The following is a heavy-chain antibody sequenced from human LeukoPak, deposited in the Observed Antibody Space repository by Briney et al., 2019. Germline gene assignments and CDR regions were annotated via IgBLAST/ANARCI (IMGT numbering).Heavy chain of an antibody. Sequence: SETLSLTCTVSGASISNYYWSWIRQPPGKGLECIGYVSYSGRTNHNPPLKSRVTISADTSKNQFSLKLTSVTAADTAVYYCASNYYGSGSLDYWGQGNLVTVSS. D-gene: IGHD3-10*01. V-gene: IGHV4-59*08. CDR2: VSYSGRT. CDR1: GASISNYY. J-gene: IGHJ4*02. CDR3: ASNYYGSGSLDY.